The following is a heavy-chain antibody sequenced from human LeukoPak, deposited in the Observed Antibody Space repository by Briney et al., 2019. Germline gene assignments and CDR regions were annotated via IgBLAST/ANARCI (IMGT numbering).Heavy chain of an antibody. V-gene: IGHV4-59*01. D-gene: IGHD2-15*01. CDR2: IYYSGST. CDR1: GGSISSYY. Sequence: PSETLSLTCTVSGGSISSYYWSWIRQPPGKGLEWIGYIYYSGSTNYNPSLKSRVTISVDTSKSQFSLKLSSVTAADTAVYYCARGYCSGGSCPNWFDPWGQGTLVTVSS. J-gene: IGHJ5*02. CDR3: ARGYCSGGSCPNWFDP.